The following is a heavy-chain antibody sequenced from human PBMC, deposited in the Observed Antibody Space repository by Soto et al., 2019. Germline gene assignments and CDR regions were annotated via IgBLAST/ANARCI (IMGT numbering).Heavy chain of an antibody. CDR2: IWYDGSNK. J-gene: IGHJ4*02. V-gene: IGHV3-33*01. D-gene: IGHD3-22*01. CDR1: GFTFSSYG. Sequence: QVQLVESGGGVVQPGRSLRLSCAASGFTFSSYGMHWVRQAPGKGLEWVAVIWYDGSNKYYADSVKGRFTISRDNSKNTLYLQTNSLRAEETAVYYCARGPTYYYDSSGYWRNTNYIDYWGQGTLVTVSS. CDR3: ARGPTYYYDSSGYWRNTNYIDY.